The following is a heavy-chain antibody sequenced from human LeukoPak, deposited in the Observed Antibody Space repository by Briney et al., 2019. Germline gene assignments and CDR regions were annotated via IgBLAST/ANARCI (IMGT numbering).Heavy chain of an antibody. Sequence: SQTLSLTCTVSGGSISSGGYYWSWIRQHPGKGLEWIGYIYYSGSTYYNPSLKSRVTISVDTSKNQFSLKLSSVTAADTAVYYCARGLCSGVCFYGMDVWGQGTTVTVSS. CDR2: IYYSGST. CDR3: ARGLCSGVCFYGMDV. CDR1: GGSISSGGYY. J-gene: IGHJ6*02. V-gene: IGHV4-31*03. D-gene: IGHD2-8*01.